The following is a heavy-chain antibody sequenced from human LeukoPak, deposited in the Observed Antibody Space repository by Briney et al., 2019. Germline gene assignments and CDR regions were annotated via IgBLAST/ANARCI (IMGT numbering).Heavy chain of an antibody. Sequence: TETLSLTCTVSGGSISSYYWSWIRQPPGKGLEWIGYIYYSGSTNYNPSLKSRVTISVDTSKNQFSLKLSSVTAADTAVYYCARQGGGFWYFDLWGRGTLITVSS. CDR1: GGSISSYY. V-gene: IGHV4-59*08. J-gene: IGHJ2*01. CDR2: IYYSGST. CDR3: ARQGGGFWYFDL. D-gene: IGHD6-25*01.